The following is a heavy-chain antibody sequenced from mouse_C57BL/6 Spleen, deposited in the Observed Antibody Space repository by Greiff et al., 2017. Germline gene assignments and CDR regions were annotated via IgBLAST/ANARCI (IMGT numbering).Heavy chain of an antibody. V-gene: IGHV5-17*01. CDR1: GFTFSDYG. CDR3: SYDYDGGVYFDY. D-gene: IGHD2-4*01. CDR2: ISSGSSTI. J-gene: IGHJ2*01. Sequence: VQLKESGGGLVKPGGSLKLSCAASGFTFSDYGMHWVRQAPEKGLAWVAYISSGSSTIYYADTVKGRFTISRDNAKNTLFLQMTSLRSEDTAMYYCSYDYDGGVYFDYWGQGTTLTVSS.